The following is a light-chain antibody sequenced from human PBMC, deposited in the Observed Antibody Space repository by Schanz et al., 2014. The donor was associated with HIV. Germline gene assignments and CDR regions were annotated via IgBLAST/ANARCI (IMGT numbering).Light chain of an antibody. CDR1: SSDVGGYNL. Sequence: QSALTQPASVSGSPGQSITISCTGTSSDVGGYNLVSWYQHHPGKAPKVLIYEVSKRPSGVPDRFSGSKSGNTASLTVTGLQAEDEADYYCQSYDSSLSGNVVFGGGTKLTVL. CDR3: QSYDSSLSGNVV. J-gene: IGLJ2*01. CDR2: EVS. V-gene: IGLV2-14*02.